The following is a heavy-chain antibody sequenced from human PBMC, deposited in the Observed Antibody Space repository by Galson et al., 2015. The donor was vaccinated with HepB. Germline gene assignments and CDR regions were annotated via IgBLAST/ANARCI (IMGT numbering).Heavy chain of an antibody. CDR1: GFSLSNYG. CDR3: ARARYSTSPPDY. D-gene: IGHD6-6*01. CDR2: IGDYNENQ. J-gene: IGHJ4*02. Sequence: SVKVSCKASGFSLSNYGISWVRQAPGQGLEWMGWIGDYNENQNYAQKFKSRVTVTTDTSTKTAYMELGSLRSDDTAVYYCARARYSTSPPDYWGQGTLVTVSS. V-gene: IGHV1-18*01.